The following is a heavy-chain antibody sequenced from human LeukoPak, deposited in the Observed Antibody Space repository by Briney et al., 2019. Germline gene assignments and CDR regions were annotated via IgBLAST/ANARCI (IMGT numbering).Heavy chain of an antibody. CDR1: GSTFSTFG. CDR2: ICKTSRTI. Sequence: GGPLRLSCVASGSTFSTFGMNWVRQAPGMGLEWLSYICKTSRTINYADSVKGRFTISRDNAKNSLYLQMNSLRDEDTAVYYCAAVPFVRGVTDSYDYWGQGTLVTV. J-gene: IGHJ4*02. D-gene: IGHD3-10*02. V-gene: IGHV3-48*02. CDR3: AAVPFVRGVTDSYDY.